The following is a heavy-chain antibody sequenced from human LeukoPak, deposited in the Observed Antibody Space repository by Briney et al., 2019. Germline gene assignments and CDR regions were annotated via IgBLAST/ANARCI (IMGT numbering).Heavy chain of an antibody. D-gene: IGHD2-2*02. CDR2: ISAYNGNT. CDR1: GYTLTSYG. Sequence: GASVKVSCKASGYTLTSYGISWVRQAPGQGLEWMGWISAYNGNTNYAQKLQGRVTMTTDTSTSTAYMELRSLRSDDTAVYYCARVEWHCSSTSCYTSDYWGQGTLVTVSS. V-gene: IGHV1-18*01. J-gene: IGHJ4*02. CDR3: ARVEWHCSSTSCYTSDY.